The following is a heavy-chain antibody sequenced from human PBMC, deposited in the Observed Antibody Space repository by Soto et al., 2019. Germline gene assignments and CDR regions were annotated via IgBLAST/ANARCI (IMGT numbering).Heavy chain of an antibody. CDR3: ARWAWDSYYALNA. D-gene: IGHD3-22*01. J-gene: IGHJ6*02. CDR2: ISYDGRDK. CDR1: GFTYTDFA. Sequence: VQLVESGGGEVQPGRSLRLSCAASGFTYTDFALHWVRQAPGKGLEWVAIISYDGRDKYYADSVKGGFAKSRDYPKNTLYLEMNSMRPDDAAVYFCARWAWDSYYALNALGLGTTVTVFS. V-gene: IGHV3-30*09.